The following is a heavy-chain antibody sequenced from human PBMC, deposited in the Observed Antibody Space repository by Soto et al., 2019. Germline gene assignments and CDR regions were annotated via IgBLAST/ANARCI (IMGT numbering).Heavy chain of an antibody. D-gene: IGHD2-15*01. CDR1: GYTFTSYG. CDR3: ASGPPLGDYSDAFDI. CDR2: ISAYNGNT. J-gene: IGHJ3*02. V-gene: IGHV1-18*01. Sequence: ASVKVSCKASGYTFTSYGISWVRQAPGQGLEWMGWISAYNGNTNYAQKLQGRVTMTTDTSTSTAYMELRSLRSDDTAVYYCASGPPLGDYSDAFDIWGQGTMVTVSS.